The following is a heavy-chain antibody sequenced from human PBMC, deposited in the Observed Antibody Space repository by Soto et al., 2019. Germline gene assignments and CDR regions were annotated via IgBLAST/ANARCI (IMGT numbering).Heavy chain of an antibody. CDR1: GFTFSSYS. V-gene: IGHV3-21*01. D-gene: IGHD3-3*01. CDR2: ISSSSSYI. CDR3: ARDPVPDYDFWSGYSIYFDY. Sequence: GGSLRLSCAASGFTFSSYSMNWVRQAPGKGLEWVSSISSSSSYIYYADSVKGRSTISRDNAKNSLYLQMNSLRAEDTAVYYCARDPVPDYDFWSGYSIYFDYWGQGTLVTVSS. J-gene: IGHJ4*02.